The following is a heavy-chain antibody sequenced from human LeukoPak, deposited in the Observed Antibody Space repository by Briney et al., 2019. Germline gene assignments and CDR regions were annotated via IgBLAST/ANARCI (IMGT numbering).Heavy chain of an antibody. CDR1: GGSLSSYY. D-gene: IGHD4-17*01. Sequence: SETLSLTCTVSGGSLSSYYWSWIRQPAGKGLEWIGRIYTSGSTNYNPSLKSRVTMSVDTSKNKFSLKLSSVTAADTAVYYCARELRYYYYYMDVWGKGTTVTISS. CDR2: IYTSGST. CDR3: ARELRYYYYYMDV. J-gene: IGHJ6*03. V-gene: IGHV4-4*07.